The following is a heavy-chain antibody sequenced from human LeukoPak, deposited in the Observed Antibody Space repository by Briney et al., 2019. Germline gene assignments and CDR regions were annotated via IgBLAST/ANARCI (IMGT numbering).Heavy chain of an antibody. CDR2: INSDGRST. J-gene: IGHJ4*02. V-gene: IGHV3-74*01. CDR1: GFTFSRYW. CDR3: VRGADTGYSSDS. Sequence: GGSLRLSCVASGFTFSRYWMHWVRQAPGKGLVWVSRINSDGRSTNYADSVKGRFSISRDNAENTLYLQMNSLRVEDTAVYYCVRGADTGYSSDSWGQGALVTVSS. D-gene: IGHD3-9*01.